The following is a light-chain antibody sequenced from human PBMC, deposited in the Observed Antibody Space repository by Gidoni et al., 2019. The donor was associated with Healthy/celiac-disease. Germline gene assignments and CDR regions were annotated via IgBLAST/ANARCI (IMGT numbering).Light chain of an antibody. CDR1: SGSIASNY. CDR2: EDN. CDR3: QSYDSFGV. Sequence: NFMLSQPHSVSESPGKTVTISCTRSSGSIASNYVQWYPQRPGSSPTTVIYEDNQRPSGVPDRFSGSIDSSSNSASLTISGLKTEDEADYYCQSYDSFGVFGGGTKLTVL. J-gene: IGLJ3*02. V-gene: IGLV6-57*01.